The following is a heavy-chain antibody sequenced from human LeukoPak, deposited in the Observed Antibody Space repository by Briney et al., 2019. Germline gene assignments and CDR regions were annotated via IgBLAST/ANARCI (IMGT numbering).Heavy chain of an antibody. CDR3: ARDPIYDTRGYYYSTYWYFDL. Sequence: PSETLSLTCSVYGGSIRSYYWNWIRQPSGKGLEWIGRIYTSGSTNYNPSLKSRVTMSVDTSKNQFSLKLSSVTAADTAVYYCARDPIYDTRGYYYSTYWYFDLWGRGTLVTVSS. CDR2: IYTSGST. D-gene: IGHD3-22*01. J-gene: IGHJ2*01. CDR1: GGSIRSYY. V-gene: IGHV4-4*07.